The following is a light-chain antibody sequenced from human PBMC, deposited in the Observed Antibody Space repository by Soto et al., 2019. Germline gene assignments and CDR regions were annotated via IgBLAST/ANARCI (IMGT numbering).Light chain of an antibody. J-gene: IGKJ3*01. V-gene: IGKV3-15*01. CDR1: QNVSTR. CDR2: GAS. Sequence: ETVMTQSPATLSVSPGERATLSCRASQNVSTRLAWYQQRPGQGPRLLVYGASTRATSIPPRFSGSGSGTEVTLTISSLQSEDFAVYYCQQYKDWPPITFGPGTRVDIK. CDR3: QQYKDWPPIT.